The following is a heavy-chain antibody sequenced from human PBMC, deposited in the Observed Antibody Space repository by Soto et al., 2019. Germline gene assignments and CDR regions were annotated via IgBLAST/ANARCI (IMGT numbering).Heavy chain of an antibody. CDR3: APSRYQLPHYYYYGMDV. J-gene: IGHJ6*02. CDR2: ISSSSSTI. V-gene: IGHV3-48*02. Sequence: QPGGSLRLSCAASGFTFSSYSMNWVRQAPGKGLEWVSYISSSSSTIYYADSVKGRFTISRDNAKNSLYLQMNSLRDEDTAVYYCAPSRYQLPHYYYYGMDVWGQGTTVTVSS. CDR1: GFTFSSYS. D-gene: IGHD2-2*01.